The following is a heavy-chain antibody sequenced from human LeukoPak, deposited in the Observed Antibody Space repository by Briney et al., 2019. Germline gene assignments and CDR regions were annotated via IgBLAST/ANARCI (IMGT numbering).Heavy chain of an antibody. CDR3: ATVYYYGSGSYYNPLDY. Sequence: ASVKVSCKLSGYTLTELSMHWVRQAPGKRLEWMGGFDPEDGETIYAQKFQGRVTMTEDTSTDTAYMELSSLRSEDTAVYYCATVYYYGSGSYYNPLDYWGQGTLVTVSS. J-gene: IGHJ4*02. V-gene: IGHV1-24*01. D-gene: IGHD3-10*01. CDR2: FDPEDGET. CDR1: GYTLTELS.